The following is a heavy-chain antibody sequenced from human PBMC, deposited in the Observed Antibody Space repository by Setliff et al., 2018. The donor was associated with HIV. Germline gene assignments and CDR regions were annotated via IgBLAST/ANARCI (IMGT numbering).Heavy chain of an antibody. CDR3: ARVRDYYDSGAQAFDI. Sequence: PGGSLRLSCAATGFTFTSYVLHWVRQAPGKGLEWVAVMSIGGHIKIYADSVKGRFTISRDNSRNTLFLQMNSLRAEDTAVYYCARVRDYYDSGAQAFDIWGQGTMVTVSS. V-gene: IGHV3-33*08. CDR1: GFTFTSYV. CDR2: MSIGGHIK. J-gene: IGHJ3*02. D-gene: IGHD3-22*01.